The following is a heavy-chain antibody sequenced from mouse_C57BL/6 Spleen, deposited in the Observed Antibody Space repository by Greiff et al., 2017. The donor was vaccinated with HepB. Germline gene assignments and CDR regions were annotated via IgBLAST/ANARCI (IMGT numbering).Heavy chain of an antibody. CDR3: ARDYGSSFAY. D-gene: IGHD1-1*01. CDR2: IDPANGNT. Sequence: EVQLQQSVAELVRPGASVKLSCTASGFNIENTYMHWVKQRPEQGLEWIGRIDPANGNTKYAPKFQGKATITADTSSNTAYLQLSSLTSEDTAIYYCARDYGSSFAYWGQGTLVTVSA. CDR1: GFNIENTY. V-gene: IGHV14-3*01. J-gene: IGHJ3*01.